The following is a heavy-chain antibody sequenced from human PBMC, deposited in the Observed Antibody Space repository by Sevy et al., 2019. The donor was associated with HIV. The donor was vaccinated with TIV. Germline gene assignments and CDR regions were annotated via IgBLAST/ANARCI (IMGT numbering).Heavy chain of an antibody. D-gene: IGHD2-15*01. J-gene: IGHJ6*02. V-gene: IGHV3-21*01. CDR3: ARDLVLPATTDYYYYGMDV. Sequence: GGSLRLSCAASGFTFSTYNMNWVRQAPGKGLEWVSSISSSSIYIYYADSVKGRCTISRDNAKNSLYLQMNSLRAEDTAVYYCARDLVLPATTDYYYYGMDVWGQGTTVTVSS. CDR1: GFTFSTYN. CDR2: ISSSSIYI.